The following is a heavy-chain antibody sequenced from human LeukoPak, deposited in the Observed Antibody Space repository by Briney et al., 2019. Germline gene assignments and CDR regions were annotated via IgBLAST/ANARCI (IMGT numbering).Heavy chain of an antibody. Sequence: GGSLRLSCAASGFTFSSYEMTWVRQAPGKGLEWVSYISSSGSTIYYADSVKGRFTISRDNSKNTLYLQMNSLRAEDTAVYYCAKDGYDAFDIWGQGTMVTVSS. CDR3: AKDGYDAFDI. V-gene: IGHV3-48*03. D-gene: IGHD6-13*01. CDR1: GFTFSSYE. CDR2: ISSSGSTI. J-gene: IGHJ3*02.